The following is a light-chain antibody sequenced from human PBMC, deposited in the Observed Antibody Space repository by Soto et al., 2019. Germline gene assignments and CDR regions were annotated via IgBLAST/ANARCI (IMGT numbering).Light chain of an antibody. J-gene: IGLJ2*01. CDR3: AAWDDSLNGPV. CDR2: SND. V-gene: IGLV1-44*01. Sequence: QSVVTQPPSAYGTPGQRVTISCSGSSSNIGRNTVNWYQQLPGTAPKLLIYSNDRRPSGVPDRFSGSKSGTSASLAISGLQSEDEADYYCAAWDDSLNGPVFGGGTKVTVL. CDR1: SSNIGRNT.